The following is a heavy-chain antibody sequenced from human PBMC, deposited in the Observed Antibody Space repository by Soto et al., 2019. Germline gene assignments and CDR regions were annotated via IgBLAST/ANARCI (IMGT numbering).Heavy chain of an antibody. CDR1: GFTFSSYG. D-gene: IGHD3-22*01. V-gene: IGHV3-30*03. J-gene: IGHJ4*02. Sequence: GGSLRLSCAASGFTFSSYGMHWVRQAPGKGLEWVAVTSYDERIKYHADSVKGRFTISRDNSKNTLHLQMNSLRPEDTALYYCATDEGGGYFYGVNYWGQGTLVTVS. CDR2: TSYDERIK. CDR3: ATDEGGGYFYGVNY.